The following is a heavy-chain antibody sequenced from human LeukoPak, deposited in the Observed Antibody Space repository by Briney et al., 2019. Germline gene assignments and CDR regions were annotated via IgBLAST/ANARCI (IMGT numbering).Heavy chain of an antibody. V-gene: IGHV3-7*01. CDR2: IKQYGSEK. J-gene: IGHJ3*02. CDR1: GFTFSSYW. D-gene: IGHD3-9*01. CDR3: ARDSGAKLRYFDWFPANDAFDI. Sequence: GGSLRLSCAASGFTFSSYWMRWVRQAPGKGLDWVAYIKQYGSEKYYPDSVKGRFTISRDNAKNSLYLQMNSLRAEATAVYYCARDSGAKLRYFDWFPANDAFDIWGQGTMVTVSS.